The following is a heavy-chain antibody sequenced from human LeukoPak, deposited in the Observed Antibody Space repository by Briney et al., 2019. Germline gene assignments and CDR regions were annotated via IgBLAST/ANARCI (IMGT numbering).Heavy chain of an antibody. J-gene: IGHJ4*02. CDR3: ARGPLMVYPWDY. Sequence: GPRRFSCAAFGFTFSNYWMNWIRQAPGKGLEWVADIKQDGSEKYYVDSVKGRFTMSRDNAKNSLYLQMNSLRAEDTAVYYCARGPLMVYPWDYWGQGTLVTVSS. V-gene: IGHV3-7*01. CDR2: IKQDGSEK. D-gene: IGHD2-8*02. CDR1: GFTFSNYW.